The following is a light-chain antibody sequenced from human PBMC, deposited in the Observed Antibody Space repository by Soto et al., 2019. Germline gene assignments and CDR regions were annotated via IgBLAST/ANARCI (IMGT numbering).Light chain of an antibody. Sequence: AIRVTQSPSSISASTGDRVTITCRASQEISPFLAWYQQRPGKAPNLLLYASSTLKSGVPSRFSGSGSGTDFTLTISNLQSEESATYFCQQYYQYPRTFGQGTKVEIK. CDR3: QQYYQYPRT. CDR1: QEISPF. J-gene: IGKJ1*01. CDR2: ASS. V-gene: IGKV1-8*01.